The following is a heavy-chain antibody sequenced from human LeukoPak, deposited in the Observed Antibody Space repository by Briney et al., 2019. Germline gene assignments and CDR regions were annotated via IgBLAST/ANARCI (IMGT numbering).Heavy chain of an antibody. CDR1: GFTFSSYA. D-gene: IGHD1-26*01. Sequence: PGGSLRLSCAAYGFTFSSYAMSWVRQAPGKGLEWVSAISGSGGSTYYADSVKGRFTISRDNSKNTLYLQMNSLRAEDTAVYYCAKDARGGPLNTGIVGATPYYFDYWGQGTLVTVSS. V-gene: IGHV3-23*01. CDR3: AKDARGGPLNTGIVGATPYYFDY. CDR2: ISGSGGST. J-gene: IGHJ4*02.